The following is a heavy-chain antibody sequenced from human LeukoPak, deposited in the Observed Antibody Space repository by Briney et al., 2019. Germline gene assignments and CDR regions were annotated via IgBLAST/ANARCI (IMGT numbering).Heavy chain of an antibody. Sequence: GGSLRLSCAASGFTFSSYAMSWVRQAPRKGLEWVSAISGSGGSTYYADSVKGRFTISRDNSKNTLYLQMNSLRAEDTAVYYCAKDVRSLSPKYNWFDPWGQGTLVTVSS. CDR2: ISGSGGST. V-gene: IGHV3-23*01. CDR1: GFTFSSYA. CDR3: AKDVRSLSPKYNWFDP. D-gene: IGHD3-16*02. J-gene: IGHJ5*02.